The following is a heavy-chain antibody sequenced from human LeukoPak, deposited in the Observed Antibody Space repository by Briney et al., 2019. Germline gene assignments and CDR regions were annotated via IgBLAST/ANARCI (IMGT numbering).Heavy chain of an antibody. CDR1: GFTFSSYA. CDR2: ISGSGGST. D-gene: IGHD2-8*01. CDR3: ARCISSYYYMDV. J-gene: IGHJ6*03. Sequence: GGSLRLSCAASGFTFSSYAMSWVRQAPGKGLEWVSAISGSGGSTYYADSVKGRFTISRDNAKNSLYLQMNSLRAEDTAVYYCARCISSYYYMDVWGKGTTVTVSS. V-gene: IGHV3-23*01.